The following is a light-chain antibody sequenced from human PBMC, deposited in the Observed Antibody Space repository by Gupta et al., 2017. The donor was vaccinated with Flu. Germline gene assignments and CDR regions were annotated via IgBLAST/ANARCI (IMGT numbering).Light chain of an antibody. Sequence: DIQMTQSPSSLSASVGDRVTITCQASQDISNYLNWYQQKPGKAPKLLIYDASNLETGVPSRFSGSGSGTDFTFTISSLQPEDIATYYCQQYDNLPSLTFGQGTRLEMK. J-gene: IGKJ5*01. CDR3: QQYDNLPSLT. CDR1: QDISNY. V-gene: IGKV1-33*01. CDR2: DAS.